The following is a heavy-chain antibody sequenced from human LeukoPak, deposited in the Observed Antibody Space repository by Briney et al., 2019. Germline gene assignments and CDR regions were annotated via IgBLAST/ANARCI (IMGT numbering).Heavy chain of an antibody. CDR3: ARDLSYYYDSSGFDY. CDR2: ISSSSSYI. J-gene: IGHJ4*02. Sequence: GGSLRLSCAASGFTFSSYSMNWVRQAPGKGLEWVSSISSSSSYICYADSVKGRFTISRDNAKNSLYLQMNSLRAEDTAVYYCARDLSYYYDSSGFDYWGQGTLVTVSS. V-gene: IGHV3-21*01. CDR1: GFTFSSYS. D-gene: IGHD3-22*01.